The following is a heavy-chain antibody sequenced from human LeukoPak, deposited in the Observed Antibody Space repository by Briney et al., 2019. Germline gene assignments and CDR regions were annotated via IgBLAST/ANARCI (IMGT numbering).Heavy chain of an antibody. CDR2: IKQDGSEK. V-gene: IGHV3-7*03. CDR1: GFTCGSYW. CDR3: AKLVVVTATYWYFDL. Sequence: GGSLRLSCAASGFTCGSYWMSWVRQAPGRGLQWVANIKQDGSEKYYADSVEGRFTISRDNAKNTLYLQMDSLRAEDTAVYYCAKLVVVTATYWYFDLWGRGTLVGVSS. J-gene: IGHJ2*01. D-gene: IGHD2-21*02.